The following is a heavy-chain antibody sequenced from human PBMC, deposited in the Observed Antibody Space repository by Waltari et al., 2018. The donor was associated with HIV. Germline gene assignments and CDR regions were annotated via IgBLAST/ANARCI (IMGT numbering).Heavy chain of an antibody. V-gene: IGHV3-13*01. D-gene: IGHD3-10*01. J-gene: IGHJ3*02. CDR3: IRGGSDAFDI. CDR1: GFPFSSSD. CDR2: IGTVGDT. Sequence: EVQLVESGGGLVQPGGSLRLSCAASGFPFSSSDRHWVRQATGKGLEWVSAIGTVGDTSYLGSVKGRFTISRENAKNSLYLQMNSLRVEDTAMYYCIRGGSDAFDIWGQGTMVTVSS.